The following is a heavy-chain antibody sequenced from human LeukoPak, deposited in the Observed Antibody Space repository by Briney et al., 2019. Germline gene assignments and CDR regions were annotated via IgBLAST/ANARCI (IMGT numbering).Heavy chain of an antibody. Sequence: KPAESLSPTCPVYGGSFSGYYWSWIRQPPGRGLEWTGEINHSGSTNYNPSLKSRVTISVDTSKNQFSLKLSSVTAEHTAVYYCARGIRSYYDSSGIYYFDLWREGPLVTVSS. CDR3: ARGIRSYYDSSGIYYFDL. D-gene: IGHD3-22*01. CDR2: INHSGST. J-gene: IGHJ4*02. CDR1: GGSFSGYY. V-gene: IGHV4-34*01.